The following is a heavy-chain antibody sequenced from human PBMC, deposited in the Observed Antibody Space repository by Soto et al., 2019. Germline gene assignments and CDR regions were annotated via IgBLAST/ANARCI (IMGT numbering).Heavy chain of an antibody. CDR2: IYQSDSQT. V-gene: IGHV5-10-1*01. J-gene: IGHJ4*02. CDR1: GYSFAGYW. Sequence: GESLKISCKGSGYSFAGYWITWVRQKPGKGLEWMGRIYQSDSQTYYSPSFRGHVTISVTKSITTVFLQWSSRRASDTAMYYCARQIYDSDTGPNFQYYFDSWGQGTPVTVS. CDR3: ARQIYDSDTGPNFQYYFDS. D-gene: IGHD3-22*01.